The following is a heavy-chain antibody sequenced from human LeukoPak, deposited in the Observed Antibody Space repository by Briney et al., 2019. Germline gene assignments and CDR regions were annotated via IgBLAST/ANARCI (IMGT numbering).Heavy chain of an antibody. Sequence: GGSLRLSCAASGFTFSSYGMHWVRQAPGKGLEWVAVISYDGSNKYYADSVKGRFTISRDNSKNTLYLQMNSLRAEDTAVYYCAKDPFDYWGQGTLVTVSS. CDR2: ISYDGSNK. CDR3: AKDPFDY. V-gene: IGHV3-30*18. CDR1: GFTFSSYG. J-gene: IGHJ4*02.